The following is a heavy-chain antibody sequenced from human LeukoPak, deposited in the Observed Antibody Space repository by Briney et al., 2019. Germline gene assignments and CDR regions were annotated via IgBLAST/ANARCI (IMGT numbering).Heavy chain of an antibody. Sequence: GASVKVSCKASGYTFTGYGISWVRQAPGQGLEWMGWISAYNGNTNYAQKLQGRVTMTTDTSTSTAYMELRSLRSDDTAVYYCARTNYNYYDSSGYSLLFDYWGQGTLVTVSS. CDR3: ARTNYNYYDSSGYSLLFDY. J-gene: IGHJ4*02. D-gene: IGHD3-22*01. CDR1: GYTFTGYG. V-gene: IGHV1-18*01. CDR2: ISAYNGNT.